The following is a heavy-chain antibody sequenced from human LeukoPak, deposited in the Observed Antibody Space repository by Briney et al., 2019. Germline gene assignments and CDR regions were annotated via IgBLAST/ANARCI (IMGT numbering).Heavy chain of an antibody. CDR2: IYSGGST. V-gene: IGHV3-53*01. CDR1: GFTFGNYA. D-gene: IGHD3-22*01. Sequence: GGSLRLSCAASGFTFGNYAMNWVRQTPGKGLEWVSVIYSGGSTYYADSVKGRFTISRDNSKNTLYLQMNSLRAEDTAVYYCARGAHYDSSGYVYYYYYMDVWGKGTTVTISS. CDR3: ARGAHYDSSGYVYYYYYMDV. J-gene: IGHJ6*03.